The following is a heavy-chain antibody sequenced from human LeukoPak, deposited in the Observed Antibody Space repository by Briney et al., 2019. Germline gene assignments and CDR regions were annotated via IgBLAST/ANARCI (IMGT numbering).Heavy chain of an antibody. Sequence: GGSLRLSCAASGFTFSYYEMNWVRQAPGKGLEWVSSISSSSSYIYYADSVKGRFTISRDNAKNSLYLQMNSLRAVDTAVYYCARRTYCSSTSCPVRAFDIWGQGTMVTVSS. D-gene: IGHD2-2*01. J-gene: IGHJ3*02. CDR2: ISSSSSYI. V-gene: IGHV3-21*01. CDR3: ARRTYCSSTSCPVRAFDI. CDR1: GFTFSYYE.